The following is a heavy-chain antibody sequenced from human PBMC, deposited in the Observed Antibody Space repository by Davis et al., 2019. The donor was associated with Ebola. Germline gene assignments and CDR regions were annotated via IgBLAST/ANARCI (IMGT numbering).Heavy chain of an antibody. CDR1: GYTFTYRY. Sequence: SVKVSCKASGYTFTYRYLHWVRQAPGQALEWMGWITPFNGNTNYAQKFQDRVTITRDRSMSTAYMELSSLRSEDTAMYYCARGGSSSSAHWFDPWGQGTLVTVSS. CDR3: ARGGSSSSAHWFDP. CDR2: ITPFNGNT. J-gene: IGHJ5*02. D-gene: IGHD6-6*01. V-gene: IGHV1-45*02.